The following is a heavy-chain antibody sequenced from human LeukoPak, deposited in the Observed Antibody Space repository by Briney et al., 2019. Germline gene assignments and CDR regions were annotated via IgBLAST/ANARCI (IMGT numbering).Heavy chain of an antibody. CDR1: GGSFSGYY. V-gene: IGHV4-34*01. J-gene: IGHJ4*02. Sequence: SETLSLTCAVYGGSFSGYYWSWIRQPPGKGLEWIGEINHSGSTNYNPSLKSRVTISVATSKNQFSLKLSSVTAADTAVYYCARGLSRSDYALDYWGQGTLVTVSS. CDR2: INHSGST. D-gene: IGHD4-17*01. CDR3: ARGLSRSDYALDY.